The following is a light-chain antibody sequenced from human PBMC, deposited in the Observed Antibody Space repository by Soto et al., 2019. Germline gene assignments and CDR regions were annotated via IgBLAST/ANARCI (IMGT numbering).Light chain of an antibody. V-gene: IGLV1-44*01. J-gene: IGLJ1*01. CDR2: SNN. CDR3: AAWDDSLNGYV. CDR1: SSNIGSNT. Sequence: QSVLTQPPSASGTPGQRVTISCSGSSSNIGSNTVNWYQQLPGTAPKLLIYSNNQRPSGVPDRSSGSKSGTSAPLAISGLQSEDEADYYCAAWDDSLNGYVFGTGTKVTVL.